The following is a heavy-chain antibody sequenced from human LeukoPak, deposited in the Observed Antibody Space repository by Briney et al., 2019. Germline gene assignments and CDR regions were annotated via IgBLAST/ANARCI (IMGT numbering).Heavy chain of an antibody. V-gene: IGHV1-18*01. J-gene: IGHJ4*02. Sequence: ASVKVSCKASGYTFTNYGISWVRQAPGQGLEWVGWISAYNGNTNYAQNLQDRVTMTTDTSTSAAYMELRSLIPDDTAVYYCAREGPVAVAGLDYWGQGTLVTVSS. CDR2: ISAYNGNT. D-gene: IGHD6-19*01. CDR1: GYTFTNYG. CDR3: AREGPVAVAGLDY.